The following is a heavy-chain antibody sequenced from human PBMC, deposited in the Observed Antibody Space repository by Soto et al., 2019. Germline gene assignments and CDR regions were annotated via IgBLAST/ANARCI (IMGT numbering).Heavy chain of an antibody. CDR2: ISYDGSNK. CDR3: AKDLGLLWFGGDAFDI. D-gene: IGHD3-10*01. V-gene: IGHV3-30*18. J-gene: IGHJ3*02. CDR1: GFTFSSYG. Sequence: QPGGSLRLSCAASGFTFSSYGMHWVRQAPGKGLEWVAVISYDGSNKYYADSVRGRFTISRDNSKNTLYLQMNSLRAEDTAVYYCAKDLGLLWFGGDAFDIWGQGTMVTVSS.